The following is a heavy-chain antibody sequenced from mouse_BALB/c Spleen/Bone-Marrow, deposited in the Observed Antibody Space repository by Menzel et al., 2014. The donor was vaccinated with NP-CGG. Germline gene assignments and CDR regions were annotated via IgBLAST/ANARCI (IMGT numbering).Heavy chain of an antibody. CDR2: ISSGGSYT. Sequence: EVKLVESGGGLVKPGGSLKLSCAASGLTFSSYTMSWVRQTPEKRLEWVATISSGGSYTYYPDSVKGRFTISRDNAKNTLYLQMSSLKSEDTAMYYCTRDGKGNYDYAMDYWGQGTSVTVSS. J-gene: IGHJ4*01. V-gene: IGHV5-6-4*01. CDR3: TRDGKGNYDYAMDY. D-gene: IGHD2-1*01. CDR1: GLTFSSYT.